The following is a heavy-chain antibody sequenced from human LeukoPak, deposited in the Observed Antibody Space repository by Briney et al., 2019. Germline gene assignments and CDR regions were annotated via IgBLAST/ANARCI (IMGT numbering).Heavy chain of an antibody. CDR1: GITVSSTY. D-gene: IGHD5-24*01. CDR2: IYSGGDT. Sequence: GGSLRLSCAASGITVSSTYMSWVRQAPGKGLEWVSVIYSGGDTYYADSAKGRFTISRDNSKNTLYLQINSLRAEDTAVYYCARYNFFGGTPFDCWGQGTLVTVSS. J-gene: IGHJ4*02. V-gene: IGHV3-66*01. CDR3: ARYNFFGGTPFDC.